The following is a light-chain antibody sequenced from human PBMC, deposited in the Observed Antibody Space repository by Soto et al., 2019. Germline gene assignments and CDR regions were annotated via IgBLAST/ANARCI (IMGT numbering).Light chain of an antibody. Sequence: GDRVTITCRASEDISSYLAWYQQKPGKAPTLLIYAASTLQSGVPSRFSGSGSGTDFTLTISSLQPEDFATYYCQQLNSYPLTFGPGTKVDIK. V-gene: IGKV1-9*01. CDR2: AAS. J-gene: IGKJ3*01. CDR3: QQLNSYPLT. CDR1: EDISSY.